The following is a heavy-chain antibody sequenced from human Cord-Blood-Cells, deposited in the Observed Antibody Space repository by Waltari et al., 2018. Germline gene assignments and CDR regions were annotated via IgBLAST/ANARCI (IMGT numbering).Heavy chain of an antibody. CDR3: ASQTGDYYYYYYMDV. Sequence: QLQLQESGPGLVKPSETLSLTCTVSGGPISSSSYYWGWIRQPPGKGLEWIGSIYYSGSTYYNPSLKIRVTISVDTSKNQFSLKLSSVTAADTAVYYCASQTGDYYYYYYMDVWGKGTTVTVSS. V-gene: IGHV4-39*01. CDR1: GGPISSSSYY. J-gene: IGHJ6*03. D-gene: IGHD7-27*01. CDR2: IYYSGST.